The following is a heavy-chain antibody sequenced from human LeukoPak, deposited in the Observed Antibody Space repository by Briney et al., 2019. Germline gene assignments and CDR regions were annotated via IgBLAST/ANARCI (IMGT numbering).Heavy chain of an antibody. CDR3: ARDLDWAFDI. J-gene: IGHJ3*02. CDR2: IRSGSSST. Sequence: GGSLRLSCAASGFSFSTYSMSWVRQAPGKGLKWISNIRSGSSSTHYADSVHGRFTISRDDAKSSLYLQMNSLRDEDTAIYYCARDLDWAFDIWGQGTVVTVSA. CDR1: GFSFSTYS. V-gene: IGHV3-48*02. D-gene: IGHD1-1*01.